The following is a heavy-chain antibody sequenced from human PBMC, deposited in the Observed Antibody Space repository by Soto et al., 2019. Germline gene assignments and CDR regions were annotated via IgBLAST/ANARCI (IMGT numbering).Heavy chain of an antibody. J-gene: IGHJ2*01. Sequence: EVQLVESGGGLIQLGGSLRLSCSASGFTVSSSYMGWVRHAPGKGLQWLSALYTDGNTYYADSVKGRFSIYRDNSKDTLYLQMNSLRADDTAIYYCARQVGYYWYFDLWGRGTLVTVSS. CDR1: GFTVSSSY. CDR3: ARQVGYYWYFDL. CDR2: LYTDGNT. V-gene: IGHV3-66*04. D-gene: IGHD2-8*02.